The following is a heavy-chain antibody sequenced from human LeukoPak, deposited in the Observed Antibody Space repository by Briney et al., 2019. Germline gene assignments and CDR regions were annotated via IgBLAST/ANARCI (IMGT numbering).Heavy chain of an antibody. Sequence: GESLKISCKGSGYSFSNYWITWVRQMPGKGLEWMGIIYPGDSQTRYSPSFQGQVTISADRPIRTAYLHWSSLKASDTAMYYCARHVIGGDRSSWCFSWGQGTLVTVSS. CDR2: IYPGDSQT. D-gene: IGHD6-13*01. J-gene: IGHJ1*01. V-gene: IGHV5-51*01. CDR3: ARHVIGGDRSSWCFS. CDR1: GYSFSNYW.